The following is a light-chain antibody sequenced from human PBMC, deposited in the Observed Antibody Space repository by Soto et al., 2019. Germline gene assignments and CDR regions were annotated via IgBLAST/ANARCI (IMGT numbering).Light chain of an antibody. CDR1: QGISNY. J-gene: IGKJ1*01. Sequence: DIEMTQSPSSLSASVGDRVTITCRASQGISNYLAWYQQRPGKVPKLLIYAASTLQSGVPSRFSGSGSGTDFTLTISSLQPEEVATYYCQKYDSAPWTFGQGTEVEIK. V-gene: IGKV1-27*01. CDR2: AAS. CDR3: QKYDSAPWT.